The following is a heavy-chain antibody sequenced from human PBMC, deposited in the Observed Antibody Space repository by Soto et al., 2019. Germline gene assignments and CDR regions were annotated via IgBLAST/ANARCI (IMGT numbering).Heavy chain of an antibody. CDR2: IDWDDDK. D-gene: IGHD6-19*01. CDR3: ARTQGIAVAGPTFDY. V-gene: IGHV2-70*01. Sequence: GSCPTLVNPTQTLTLTCTFSGFSLSTSGLCVSWIRQPPGKALEWLALIDWDDDKYYSTSLKTRLTISKDTSKNQVDPTMTNMDPVDTATYYCARTQGIAVAGPTFDYWGQGTLVTVSS. J-gene: IGHJ4*02. CDR1: GFSLSTSGLC.